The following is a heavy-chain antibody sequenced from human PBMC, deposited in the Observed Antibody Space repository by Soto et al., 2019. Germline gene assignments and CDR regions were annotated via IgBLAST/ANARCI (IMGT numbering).Heavy chain of an antibody. CDR3: AKSHYCSSTSCYVNAGGAFDI. J-gene: IGHJ3*02. D-gene: IGHD2-2*01. V-gene: IGHV3-23*01. CDR2: ISGSGGST. CDR1: GFTFSSYA. Sequence: AGSLRLPCAASGFTFSSYAMSWVLQAPGKGLEWVSAISGSGGSTYYADSVKGRFTISRDNSKNTLYLQMNSLRAEDTAVYYCAKSHYCSSTSCYVNAGGAFDIWGQGTMVTVSS.